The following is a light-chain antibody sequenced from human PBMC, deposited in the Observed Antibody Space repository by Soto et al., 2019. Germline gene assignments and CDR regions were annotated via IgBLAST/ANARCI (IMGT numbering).Light chain of an antibody. CDR2: GAS. J-gene: IGKJ2*01. CDR1: QSVSSRY. V-gene: IGKV3-20*01. Sequence: EIVLAQSPDTLSLFPGERATLSCRASQSVSSRYLAWYQQKPGQAPRLLIFGASSRAAGIPDRFSGSGSGTDFTLTISRLEPEDFPVYYCQQYSSSPPGYTFGQGTKVDIK. CDR3: QQYSSSPPGYT.